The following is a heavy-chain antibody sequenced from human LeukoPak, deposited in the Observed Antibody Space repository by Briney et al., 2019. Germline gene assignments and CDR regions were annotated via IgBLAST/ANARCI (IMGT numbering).Heavy chain of an antibody. D-gene: IGHD3-16*01. V-gene: IGHV1-69*04. CDR2: IIPILGIA. J-gene: IGHJ5*02. CDR3: ARSLSRARSVYNWFDP. Sequence: GASVKVSCKASGGTFSSYAISWVRQAPGQGLEWMGRIIPILGIANYAQKFQGRVTITADKSTSTAYMELSSLRSEDTAVYYCARSLSRARSVYNWFDPWGQGTLVTVSS. CDR1: GGTFSSYA.